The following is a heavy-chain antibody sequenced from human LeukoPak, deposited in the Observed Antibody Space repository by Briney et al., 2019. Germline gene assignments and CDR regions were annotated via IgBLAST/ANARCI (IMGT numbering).Heavy chain of an antibody. CDR1: GYTFTIYG. J-gene: IGHJ6*02. CDR2: ISAYNGNT. Sequence: ASVTVSCTASGYTFTIYGISWVRQAPGQGLEWMGWISAYNGNTNYAQKLQGRVTMTRNTSISTAYMELSSLRSEDTAVYYCARGLRIAAAGTPDNYYYYYGMDVWGQGTTVTVSS. V-gene: IGHV1-18*01. D-gene: IGHD6-13*01. CDR3: ARGLRIAAAGTPDNYYYYYGMDV.